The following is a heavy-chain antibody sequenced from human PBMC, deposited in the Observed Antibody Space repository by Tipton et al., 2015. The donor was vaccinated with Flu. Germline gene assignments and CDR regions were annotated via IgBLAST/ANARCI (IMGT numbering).Heavy chain of an antibody. V-gene: IGHV1-18*01. CDR2: ISAYNGNT. Sequence: QVQLVQSGAEVKKPGASVKVSCKASGYTFTSYGISWVRQAPGQGLEWMGWISAYNGNTNYAQKLQGRVTMTTDTSTSTAYMELRSLRSDDTAVYYCARDDVRYYYDSSGYHQYGMDVWGQGTTVTVSS. CDR1: GYTFTSYG. CDR3: ARDDVRYYYDSSGYHQYGMDV. J-gene: IGHJ6*02. D-gene: IGHD3-22*01.